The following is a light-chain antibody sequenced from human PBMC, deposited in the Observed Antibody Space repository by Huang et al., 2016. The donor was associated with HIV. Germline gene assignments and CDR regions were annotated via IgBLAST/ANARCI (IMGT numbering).Light chain of an antibody. V-gene: IGKV3D-20*01. CDR3: QQYGSSPLT. J-gene: IGKJ4*01. CDR1: QSLSSSY. CDR2: DAS. Sequence: EIVLTQSPATLSLSPGERATLSCGASQSLSSSYLAWYQQKPGLAPRLLIYDASNRATGIPDRFSGSGSGTDFTLTISRLEPEDFAVYYWQQYGSSPLTFGGGTKVEIK.